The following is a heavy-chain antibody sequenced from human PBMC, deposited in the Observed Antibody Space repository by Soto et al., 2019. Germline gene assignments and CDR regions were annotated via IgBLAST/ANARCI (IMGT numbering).Heavy chain of an antibody. CDR1: GFTFSSYA. D-gene: IGHD3-9*01. J-gene: IGHJ3*02. CDR2: ISSNGGST. V-gene: IGHV3-64*01. Sequence: EVQLVESGGGLVQPGGSLRLSCAASGFTFSSYAMHWVRQAPGKGLEYVSAISSNGGSTYYANSVKGRFTISRDNSKNTLYLQMGSLRAEDMAVYYCARGHVLRYFDWLSDAFDIWGQGTMVTVSS. CDR3: ARGHVLRYFDWLSDAFDI.